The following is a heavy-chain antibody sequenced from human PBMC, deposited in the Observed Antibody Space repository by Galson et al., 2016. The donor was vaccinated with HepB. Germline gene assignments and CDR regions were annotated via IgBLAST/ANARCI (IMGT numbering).Heavy chain of an antibody. D-gene: IGHD3-22*01. V-gene: IGHV4-61*08. CDR2: IYYDWTT. Sequence: SETLSLTCNVSGGSVRSGGYYWSWIRQTPGGGLEWIGNIYYDWTTNYHPSLKSRVRLFLEASKNQFSLNMMSVTGADTAVYYCARRGVYDSSGYYIEWGQGTRVIVSS. CDR3: ARRGVYDSSGYYIE. CDR1: GGSVRSGGYY. J-gene: IGHJ1*01.